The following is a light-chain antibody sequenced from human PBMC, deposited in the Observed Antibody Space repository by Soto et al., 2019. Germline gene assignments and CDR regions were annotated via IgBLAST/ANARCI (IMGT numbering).Light chain of an antibody. V-gene: IGKV3-20*01. J-gene: IGKJ1*01. CDR3: HQYGNLPRT. Sequence: EIVFTQSPGTLSLYPGERATLSCRASQSVDINYLAWYQQKPGQAPRLLFYAASRRATDIPDRFSGSGSGTDFTLTISRLEPEDVAVYYCHQYGNLPRTFGQGTKVDIK. CDR1: QSVDINY. CDR2: AAS.